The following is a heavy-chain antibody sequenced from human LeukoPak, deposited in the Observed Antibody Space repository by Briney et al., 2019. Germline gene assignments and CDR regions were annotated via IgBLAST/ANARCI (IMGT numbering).Heavy chain of an antibody. CDR2: ISSSSSYI. D-gene: IGHD6-13*01. J-gene: IGHJ4*02. CDR1: GFTFSSYS. CDR3: ARVEVSSWYQPDY. V-gene: IGHV3-21*01. Sequence: GGSLRLSCAASGFTFSSYSMNWVRQAPGKGLEWVSSISSSSSYIYYADSVKGRFTISRDNAKNSLYLQMNSLRAEDTAVYYCARVEVSSWYQPDYWGQGTLVTVSS.